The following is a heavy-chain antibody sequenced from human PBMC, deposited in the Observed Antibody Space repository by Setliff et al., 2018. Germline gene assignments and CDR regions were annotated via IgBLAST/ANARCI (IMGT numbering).Heavy chain of an antibody. CDR2: IYYSGST. D-gene: IGHD3-3*01. CDR3: ARDEFLEGSYYYYYYMDV. CDR1: GGSISSSSYY. Sequence: SETLSLTCTVSGGSISSSSYYWGWIRQPPGKGLEWIGSIYYSGSTYYNPPLKSRVTISVDTSKNQFSLKLSSVTAADTAVYYCARDEFLEGSYYYYYYMDVWGKGTTVTVSS. J-gene: IGHJ6*03. V-gene: IGHV4-39*02.